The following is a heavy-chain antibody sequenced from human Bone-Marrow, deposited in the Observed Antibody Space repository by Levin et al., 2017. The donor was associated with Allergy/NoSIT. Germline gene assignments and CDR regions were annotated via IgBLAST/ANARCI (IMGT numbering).Heavy chain of an antibody. CDR1: GFSFRSFG. D-gene: IGHD6-13*01. CDR2: ISYDGSDK. V-gene: IGHV3-30*18. CDR3: SKDVVFGTSSWSLDF. Sequence: GGSLRLSCAASGFSFRSFGMHWVRQAPGKGLEGVAVISYDGSDKYYADSVKGRFTISRDNSKNTLYLQMNSLRGEDAAVYYCSKDVVFGTSSWSLDFWGQGTLVTVSS. J-gene: IGHJ4*02.